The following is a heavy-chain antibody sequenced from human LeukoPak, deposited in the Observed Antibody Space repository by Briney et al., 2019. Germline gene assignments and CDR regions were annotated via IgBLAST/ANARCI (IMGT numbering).Heavy chain of an antibody. CDR2: INPSGGST. J-gene: IGHJ4*02. Sequence: ASVKVSRKASGYTFTSYYMHWVRQAPGQGLEWMGIINPSGGSTSYAQKFQGRVTMTRDTSTSTVYMELSSLRSEDTAVYYCAREDYYYDSSGYYQVPASPYWGQGTLVTVSS. CDR1: GYTFTSYY. V-gene: IGHV1-46*01. CDR3: AREDYYYDSSGYYQVPASPY. D-gene: IGHD3-22*01.